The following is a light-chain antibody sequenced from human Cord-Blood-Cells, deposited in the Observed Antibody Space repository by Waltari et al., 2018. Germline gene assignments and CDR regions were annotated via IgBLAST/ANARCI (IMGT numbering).Light chain of an antibody. V-gene: IGKV3-20*01. Sequence: EIVLTQSPGTLSLSPGERATLSCRASQSVSSSYLAWYQQKPGQAPRLLIYGASSRATGIPDRFRGSGSGTDFSLTISRLEPEDFAGYYCQQYGSSAWTFGQGTKVEIK. CDR2: GAS. J-gene: IGKJ1*01. CDR1: QSVSSSY. CDR3: QQYGSSAWT.